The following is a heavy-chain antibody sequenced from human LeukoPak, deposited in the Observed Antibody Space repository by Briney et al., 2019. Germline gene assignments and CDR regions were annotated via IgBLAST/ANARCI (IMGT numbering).Heavy chain of an antibody. CDR3: ARGRLGSGSQYDAFDI. V-gene: IGHV1-2*02. J-gene: IGHJ3*02. CDR2: INPNSGDT. D-gene: IGHD3-10*01. CDR1: GYTFTCYY. Sequence: ASVKVSCKASGYTFTCYYMHWVRQAPGQGLEWMGWINPNSGDTNYAQKFQGRVTMTRDTSISTAYMELSRLTSDDTAVFYCARGRLGSGSQYDAFDIWGQGTMVTVSS.